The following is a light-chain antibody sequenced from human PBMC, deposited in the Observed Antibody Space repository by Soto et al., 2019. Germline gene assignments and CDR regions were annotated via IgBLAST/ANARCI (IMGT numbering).Light chain of an antibody. CDR1: SSDVGAYDH. CDR2: DVN. V-gene: IGLV2-11*01. Sequence: QSALTQPRSVSGSPGQSVTISCTGTSSDVGAYDHVSWYQQHPSKAPKLMIHDVNQRPSGVPDRLSGSKSGNTASLTISGLQAEDEADYYCCSFAAMSGYVFGTGTKLTVL. J-gene: IGLJ1*01. CDR3: CSFAAMSGYV.